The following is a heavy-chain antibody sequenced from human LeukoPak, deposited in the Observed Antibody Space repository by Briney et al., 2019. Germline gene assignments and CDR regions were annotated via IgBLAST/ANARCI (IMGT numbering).Heavy chain of an antibody. CDR1: GYTFTSYG. V-gene: IGHV1-18*01. Sequence: GSVKVSCKASGYTFTSYGISWVRQAPGQGLEWMGWISGYNGNTNYAQKLQGRVTMTTDTSTSTAYMELRSLKSDDTAVYYCASLKNYYDSSGYLVTDAFDIWGQGTMVTVSS. CDR2: ISGYNGNT. D-gene: IGHD3-22*01. J-gene: IGHJ3*02. CDR3: ASLKNYYDSSGYLVTDAFDI.